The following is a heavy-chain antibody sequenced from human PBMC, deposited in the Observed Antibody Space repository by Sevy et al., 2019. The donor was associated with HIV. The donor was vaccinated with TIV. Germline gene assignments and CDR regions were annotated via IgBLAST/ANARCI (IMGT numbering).Heavy chain of an antibody. Sequence: GGSLRLSCAASGFMFSSYSMNWVRQAPGKGLEWVSSISSDSNYIYYADSVKGRFTIFRDNAKNSLYLQMNSLRAEDTAVYYCAGPDATGGMDVWGQGSTVTVSS. CDR1: GFMFSSYS. J-gene: IGHJ6*02. V-gene: IGHV3-21*01. CDR3: AGPDATGGMDV. CDR2: ISSDSNYI.